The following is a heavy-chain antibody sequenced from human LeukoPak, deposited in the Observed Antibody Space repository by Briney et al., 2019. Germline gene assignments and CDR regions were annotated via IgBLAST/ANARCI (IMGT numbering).Heavy chain of an antibody. CDR2: IYYSGST. J-gene: IGHJ4*02. Sequence: SETLSLTCTVSGGSISNGGYYWSWIRQHPGKGLEWIGYIYYSGSTYYNPSLKSRVTISVDTSKNQFSLKLSSVTAADTAVYYCARDGDSYTLDYWGQGTLVTVSS. CDR3: ARDGDSYTLDY. V-gene: IGHV4-31*03. D-gene: IGHD5-18*01. CDR1: GGSISNGGYY.